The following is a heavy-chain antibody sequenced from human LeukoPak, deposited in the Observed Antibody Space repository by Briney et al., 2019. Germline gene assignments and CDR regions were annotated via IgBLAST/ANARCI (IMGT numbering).Heavy chain of an antibody. Sequence: SQTLSLTCAISGDRVSSNSAAWNWIRQSPSRGLEWLGRTYYRSKWYNDYALSVKSRITINPDTSKNQFSLQLNSVTPDDTAIYYCSRSAPDFYYAMDVWGQGTTVTVPS. CDR2: TYYRSKWYN. CDR3: SRSAPDFYYAMDV. CDR1: GDRVSSNSAA. J-gene: IGHJ6*02. V-gene: IGHV6-1*01.